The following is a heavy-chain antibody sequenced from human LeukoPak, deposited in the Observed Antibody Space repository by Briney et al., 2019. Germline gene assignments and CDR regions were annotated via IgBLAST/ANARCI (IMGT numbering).Heavy chain of an antibody. J-gene: IGHJ5*02. D-gene: IGHD2-21*01. V-gene: IGHV1-2*02. CDR1: GYTFTDYY. CDR3: ARADRLHGGPYLIGP. CDR2: INPNTGGT. Sequence: ASVKVSCKTSGYTFTDYYLHWVRQAPGQGLEWMGWINPNTGGTSFAQKFQGRVTMTRDTSITTVYMEVSWLTSGDTAIYYCARADRLHGGPYLIGPWGQGTLVTVSS.